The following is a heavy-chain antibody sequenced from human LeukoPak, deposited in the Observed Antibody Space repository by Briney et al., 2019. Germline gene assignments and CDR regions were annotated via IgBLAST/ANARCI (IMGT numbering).Heavy chain of an antibody. J-gene: IGHJ6*03. V-gene: IGHV4-61*01. CDR2: IYYSGST. D-gene: IGHD5-18*01. CDR1: GYSIRSGYY. CDR3: ARDQGRGYSYGYIYYYYYMDV. Sequence: PSETLSLTCTVSGYSIRSGYYWSWIRQPPGKGLEWIGYIYYSGSTNYNPSLKSRVTISVDTSKNQFSLKLSSVTAADTAVYYCARDQGRGYSYGYIYYYYYMDVWGKGTTVTVSS.